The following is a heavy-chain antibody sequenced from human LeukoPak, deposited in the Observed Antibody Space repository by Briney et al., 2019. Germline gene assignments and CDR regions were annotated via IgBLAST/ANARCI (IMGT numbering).Heavy chain of an antibody. Sequence: GGSLRLSCAASGFSFSSYTMNWVRQAPGKGLEWVSSIRSSSSYIYYADSLKGRFTISRDNAKNSLHLQMNSLRAEDTAVYYCARDPQGYSSSWFDYWGQRTLVTVSS. CDR1: GFSFSSYT. V-gene: IGHV3-21*01. D-gene: IGHD6-13*01. CDR2: IRSSSSYI. J-gene: IGHJ4*02. CDR3: ARDPQGYSSSWFDY.